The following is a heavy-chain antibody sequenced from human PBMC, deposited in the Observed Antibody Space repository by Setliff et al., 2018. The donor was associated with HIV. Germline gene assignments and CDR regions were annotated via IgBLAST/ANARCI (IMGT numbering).Heavy chain of an antibody. V-gene: IGHV3-33*06. J-gene: IGHJ6*03. Sequence: GGSLRLSCAASGFTFSSYGMHWVRQAPGKGLEWVAVIWYDGSNKYYADSVKGRFTISRDNSKNTLYLQMNSLRAEDTAVYYCAKGSADSSGYFYYYYYMDVWGKGTTVTVS. CDR1: GFTFSSYG. CDR2: IWYDGSNK. D-gene: IGHD3-22*01. CDR3: AKGSADSSGYFYYYYYMDV.